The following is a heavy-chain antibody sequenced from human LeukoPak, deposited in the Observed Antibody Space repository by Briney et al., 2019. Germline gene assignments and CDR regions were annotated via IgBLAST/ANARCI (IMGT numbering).Heavy chain of an antibody. CDR2: IWYDGSNK. Sequence: GGSLRLSCAASGFTFSSYGMHWVRQAPGKGLEWVAVIWYDGSNKYYADSVKGRFTISRDNSKNTLYLQMNSLRAEDTAVYYCARESIAVAGTQIIDYWGQGTLVTVSS. CDR1: GFTFSSYG. CDR3: ARESIAVAGTQIIDY. V-gene: IGHV3-33*01. J-gene: IGHJ4*02. D-gene: IGHD6-19*01.